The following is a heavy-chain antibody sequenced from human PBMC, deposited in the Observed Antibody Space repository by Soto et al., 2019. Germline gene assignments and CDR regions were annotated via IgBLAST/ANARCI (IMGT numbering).Heavy chain of an antibody. V-gene: IGHV1-69*02. CDR3: ARAGAAAGTRMDY. J-gene: IGHJ4*02. Sequence: SVKVSCKASAGTLSSYTISWVRQAPGQGLEWMGRIIPILGIANYAQKFQGRVTITADKSTSTAYMELSSLRSEDTAVYYCARAGAAAGTRMDYWGKGTLVTVSS. CDR1: AGTLSSYT. CDR2: IIPILGIA. D-gene: IGHD6-13*01.